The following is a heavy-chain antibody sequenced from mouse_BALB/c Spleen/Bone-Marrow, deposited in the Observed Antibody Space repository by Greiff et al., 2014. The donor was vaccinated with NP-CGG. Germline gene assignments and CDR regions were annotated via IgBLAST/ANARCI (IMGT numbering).Heavy chain of an antibody. CDR2: SNPGSGGT. CDR1: GYAFTNYL. Sequence: VKLMESGAELVRPGTSVKVSCKASGYAFTNYLIEWIKQRPGQGLEWIGVSNPGSGGTNYNEKFKGKATLTADKSSSTAYMQLSSLTSDDSAVYFGARETVRGLAYWGQGTLVTVSA. V-gene: IGHV1-54*01. J-gene: IGHJ3*01. CDR3: ARETVRGLAY. D-gene: IGHD3-2*01.